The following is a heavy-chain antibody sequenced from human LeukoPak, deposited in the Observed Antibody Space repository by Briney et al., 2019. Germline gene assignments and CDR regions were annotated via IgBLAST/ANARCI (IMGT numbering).Heavy chain of an antibody. V-gene: IGHV3-7*01. CDR2: INHDESTK. J-gene: IGHJ4*02. D-gene: IGHD2-2*01. CDR3: SRDVSRNTPDF. CDR1: GFTFSTYW. Sequence: GSLRLSCAASGFTFSTYWMTWFRQAPGKGLEWVANINHDESTKYYVDSVKGRFTISRDNAKNSVFLQMSSLRADDTALYFCSRDVSRNTPDFWGQGTLVTVSS.